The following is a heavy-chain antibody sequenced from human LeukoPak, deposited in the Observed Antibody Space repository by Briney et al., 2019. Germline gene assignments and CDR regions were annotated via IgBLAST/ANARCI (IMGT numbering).Heavy chain of an antibody. J-gene: IGHJ4*02. D-gene: IGHD3-9*01. Sequence: GRSLRLSCATSGFTFSSYGMHWVRQAPGKGLEWVAVISYDGSNKYYADSVKGRFTISRDNSKNTLYLQMNSLRAEDTAVYYCAKNGPFIYDILTGYPSYWGQGTLATVSS. CDR2: ISYDGSNK. V-gene: IGHV3-30*18. CDR3: AKNGPFIYDILTGYPSY. CDR1: GFTFSSYG.